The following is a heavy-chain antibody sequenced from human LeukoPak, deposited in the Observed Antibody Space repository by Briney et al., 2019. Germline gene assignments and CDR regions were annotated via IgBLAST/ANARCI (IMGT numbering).Heavy chain of an antibody. V-gene: IGHV1-58*01. Sequence: SVKVSCKASGFTFTSSAVQWVRQARGQRLEWIGWIVVGSGNTNYAQKFQERVTITRDMSTSTAYMELSSLRSEDTAVYYCAADSGSGSYLSAFDIWGQGTMVTVSS. CDR3: AADSGSGSYLSAFDI. D-gene: IGHD1-26*01. CDR2: IVVGSGNT. CDR1: GFTFTSSA. J-gene: IGHJ3*02.